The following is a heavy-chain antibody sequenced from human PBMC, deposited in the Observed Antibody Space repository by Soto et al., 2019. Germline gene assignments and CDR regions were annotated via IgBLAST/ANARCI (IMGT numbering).Heavy chain of an antibody. J-gene: IGHJ4*02. V-gene: IGHV4-39*07. Sequence: PSETLSLTCTVSGGSISSSSYYWGWIRQPPGKGLEWIGSIYYSGSTYYNPSLKSRVTISVDTSKNQFSLKLTSPTAADTAVYYCARGVGSSPPQYWGRGTLVTVSS. CDR3: ARGVGSSPPQY. D-gene: IGHD1-26*01. CDR2: IYYSGST. CDR1: GGSISSSSYY.